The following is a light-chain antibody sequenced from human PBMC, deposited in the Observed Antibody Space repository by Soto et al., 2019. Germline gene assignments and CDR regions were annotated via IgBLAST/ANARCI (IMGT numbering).Light chain of an antibody. CDR1: QSVSSSY. J-gene: IGKJ1*01. CDR3: QQYDSSPVT. Sequence: EIVLTQSPGTLSLSPGERATLSCRASQSVSSSYLAWYQQKPGQAPRLLIYGASSRATGIPDRFSGSGSGTHVTLTISRLEPQDFAVYYCQQYDSSPVTFGQGTKVEIK. V-gene: IGKV3-20*01. CDR2: GAS.